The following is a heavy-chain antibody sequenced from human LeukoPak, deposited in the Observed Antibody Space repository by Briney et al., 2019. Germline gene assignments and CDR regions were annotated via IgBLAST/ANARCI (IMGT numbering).Heavy chain of an antibody. CDR2: ISYDGSNK. D-gene: IGHD5-18*01. Sequence: GGSLRLSCAASGFTFSSYAMHWVRQAPGKGLEWVAVISYDGSNKYYADSVKGRFTISRDNSKNTLYLQMNSLRAEDTAVYYCARDHGYSYGPYYYYYMDVWGKGTTVTVSS. V-gene: IGHV3-30*04. CDR1: GFTFSSYA. CDR3: ARDHGYSYGPYYYYYMDV. J-gene: IGHJ6*03.